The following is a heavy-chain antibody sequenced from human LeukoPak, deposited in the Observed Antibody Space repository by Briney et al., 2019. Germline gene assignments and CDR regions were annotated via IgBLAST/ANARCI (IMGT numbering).Heavy chain of an antibody. Sequence: NTSGTLSLTCAVSGGSISSSNWWSWVRQPPGKGLEWIGEIYHSGSTNYNPSLKSRVTMSVDTSKNQFSLKLSSVTAVDTAVYYCARLKRIAAAGGVTYWFDPWGQGTLVTVSS. J-gene: IGHJ5*02. CDR2: IYHSGST. CDR1: GGSISSSNW. CDR3: ARLKRIAAAGGVTYWFDP. D-gene: IGHD6-13*01. V-gene: IGHV4-4*02.